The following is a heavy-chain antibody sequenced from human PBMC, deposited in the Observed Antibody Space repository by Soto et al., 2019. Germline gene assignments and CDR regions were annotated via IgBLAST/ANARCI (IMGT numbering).Heavy chain of an antibody. CDR3: ARYSYCTNGVCYSAYYFDY. Sequence: SETLSLTCTVSGGSISSYYWSWIRQPPGKVLEWIGYIYYSGSTNYNPSLKSRVTISVDTSKNQFSLKLSSVTAADTAVYYCARYSYCTNGVCYSAYYFDYWGQGTLVTVSS. CDR1: GGSISSYY. J-gene: IGHJ4*02. D-gene: IGHD2-8*01. CDR2: IYYSGST. V-gene: IGHV4-59*01.